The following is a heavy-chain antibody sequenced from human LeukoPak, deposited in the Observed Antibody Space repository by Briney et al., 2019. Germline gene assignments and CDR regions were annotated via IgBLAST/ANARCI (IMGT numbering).Heavy chain of an antibody. CDR1: GFTFSNAW. CDR3: TTDRYYDSSGYYYFDY. J-gene: IGHJ4*02. D-gene: IGHD3-22*01. CDR2: IKSKTDGGTT. Sequence: GGSLRLSCAASGFTFSNAWMSWVRQAPGKGLEWVGRIKSKTDGGTTDYAAPVKGRFTISRDDSKNTLYLQMNSLNTEDTAVYYCTTDRYYDSSGYYYFDYWGQGTLVTVSS. V-gene: IGHV3-15*01.